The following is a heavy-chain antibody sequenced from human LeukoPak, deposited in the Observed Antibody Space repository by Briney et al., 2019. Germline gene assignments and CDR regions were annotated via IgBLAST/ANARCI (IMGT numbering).Heavy chain of an antibody. Sequence: SETLSLTCTVSGGSISSGSYYWSWIRQPAGKGLEWIGRIYTSGSTNYNPSLKSRVTLSVDTSKNQFSLKLSSVTAADTAVYYCARGGPYYDFWSGYLPFDYWGQGTLVTVSS. CDR2: IYTSGST. CDR3: ARGGPYYDFWSGYLPFDY. J-gene: IGHJ4*02. V-gene: IGHV4-61*02. D-gene: IGHD3-3*01. CDR1: GGSISSGSYY.